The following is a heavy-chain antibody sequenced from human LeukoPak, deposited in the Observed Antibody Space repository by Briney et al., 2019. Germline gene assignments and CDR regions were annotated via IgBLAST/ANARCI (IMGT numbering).Heavy chain of an antibody. V-gene: IGHV4-38-2*01. CDR3: ARLKSFSGYFGVFDI. D-gene: IGHD4-17*01. CDR1: GYSINSGYY. CDR2: IYHSGTT. J-gene: IGHJ3*02. Sequence: SETLSLTCAVSGYSINSGYYWDWIRQPPGKGLEWIGSIYHSGTTYYNPSLKSRVTISVDTSKNQFSLKLSSVTAADTAVYYCARLKSFSGYFGVFDIWGQGTMVTVSS.